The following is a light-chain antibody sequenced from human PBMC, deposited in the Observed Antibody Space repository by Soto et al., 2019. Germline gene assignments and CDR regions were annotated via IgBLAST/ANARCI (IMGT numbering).Light chain of an antibody. J-gene: IGLJ2*01. Sequence: QSALTQPPSVSGAPGQRVTISCTGSSSNIGAGYDVHWYQHLPGTAPKLLIYGNSNRPSGVPDRFSGSKSGTSASLAITGLQAEDEADYYCQSYDSSLSGWVVFGGGTKVTVL. CDR2: GNS. CDR3: QSYDSSLSGWVV. CDR1: SSNIGAGYD. V-gene: IGLV1-40*01.